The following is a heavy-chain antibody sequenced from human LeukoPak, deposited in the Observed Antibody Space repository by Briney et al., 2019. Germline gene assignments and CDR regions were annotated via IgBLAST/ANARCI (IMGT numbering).Heavy chain of an antibody. CDR2: MSYNGGRV. J-gene: IGHJ4*02. CDR3: TRDTHFYDY. CDR1: KFTFSSYA. D-gene: IGHD2/OR15-2a*01. Sequence: PGGSLRLSCVASKFTFSSYAVSWVRQAPGKGLEWVSFMSYNGGRVHYADSVKGRFTISRDKSRNTVYLQMDSLRVEDTAIYYCTRDTHFYDYWGQGTLVTVSS. V-gene: IGHV3-23*01.